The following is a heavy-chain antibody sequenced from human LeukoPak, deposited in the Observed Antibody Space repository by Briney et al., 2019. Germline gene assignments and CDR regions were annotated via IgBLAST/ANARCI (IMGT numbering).Heavy chain of an antibody. CDR3: ARSDSSSSLNWFDP. V-gene: IGHV6-1*01. CDR1: GDSVASNSAA. J-gene: IGHJ5*02. CDR2: TYYRSKWYN. D-gene: IGHD6-6*01. Sequence: SQTLSLTCAISGDSVASNSAAWNWIRQSTSRGLEWLGRTYYRSKWYNDYAVSVKSRITINPDTSKNQFSLQLNSVTPEDTAVYYCARSDSSSSLNWFDPWGQGTLVTVSS.